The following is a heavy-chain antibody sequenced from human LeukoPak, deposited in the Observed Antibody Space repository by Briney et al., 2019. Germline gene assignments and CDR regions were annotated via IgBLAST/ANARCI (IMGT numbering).Heavy chain of an antibody. D-gene: IGHD3-22*01. J-gene: IGHJ4*02. CDR3: AKGASYYYDSRGQIDY. CDR1: GFTLSTYA. Sequence: GGSLRLSCAASGFTLSTYAMSWVRQAPGKGLEWVSVISGSGGSTYYADSVKGRFTISRDNSKNTLYLQMNSLRAEDTAVYYCAKGASYYYDSRGQIDYWGQGTLVTVSS. CDR2: ISGSGGST. V-gene: IGHV3-23*01.